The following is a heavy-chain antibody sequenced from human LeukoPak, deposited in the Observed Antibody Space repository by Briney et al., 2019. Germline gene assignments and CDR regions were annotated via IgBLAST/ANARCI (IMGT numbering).Heavy chain of an antibody. CDR1: GFTFSSYG. J-gene: IGHJ5*02. Sequence: GGSLRLSWAASGFTFSSYGMHWVRQAPDKGLEWVAVIWYDGSNKYYADSVKGRFTISRDNSKNTLYLQMNSLRAEDTVVYYCASNMNGFDPWGQGTLVTVSS. D-gene: IGHD2/OR15-2a*01. CDR3: ASNMNGFDP. CDR2: IWYDGSNK. V-gene: IGHV3-33*01.